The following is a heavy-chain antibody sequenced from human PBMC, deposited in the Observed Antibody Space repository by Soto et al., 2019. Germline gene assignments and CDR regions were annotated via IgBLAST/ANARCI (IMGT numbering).Heavy chain of an antibody. D-gene: IGHD7-27*01. CDR2: ISAYNGNT. V-gene: IGHV1-18*01. Sequence: VEVCCKASGYTFTSCGISWARQATGQRLEWMGWISAYNGNTNYAQKLQGRVTMTTDTSTSTAYMELRSLRSYDTALYYYARPSGESSAFDIWGQGTMVTVSS. CDR1: GYTFTSCG. CDR3: ARPSGESSAFDI. J-gene: IGHJ3*02.